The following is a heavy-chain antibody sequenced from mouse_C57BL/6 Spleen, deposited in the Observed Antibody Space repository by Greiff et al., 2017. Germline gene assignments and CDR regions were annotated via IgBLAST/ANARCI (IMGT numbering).Heavy chain of an antibody. V-gene: IGHV1-55*01. CDR1: GYTFTSYW. CDR3: ARKALGLLYFDY. D-gene: IGHD4-1*01. CDR2: IYPGSGST. Sequence: QVQLQQPGAELVKPGASVKMSCKASGYTFTSYWITWVKQRPGQGLEWIGDIYPGSGSTNYNEKFKSKATLTVDTSSSTAYMQLSSLTSEDSAVYYCARKALGLLYFDYWGQGTTLTVSS. J-gene: IGHJ2*01.